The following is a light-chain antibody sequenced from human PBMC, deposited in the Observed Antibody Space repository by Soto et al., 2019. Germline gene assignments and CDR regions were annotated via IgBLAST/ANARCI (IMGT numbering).Light chain of an antibody. CDR1: QSVSSN. CDR3: QQRSNWPET. J-gene: IGKJ1*01. CDR2: GAS. V-gene: IGKV3-15*01. Sequence: EIVMTQSRATLSVSPGQRPTIPCRASQSVSSNLAWYQQKTGQAPRLIIYGASTRATGIPARFSGSGYGTDFNLTISSLETEDFAVYYCQQRSNWPETFGQGTKVDIK.